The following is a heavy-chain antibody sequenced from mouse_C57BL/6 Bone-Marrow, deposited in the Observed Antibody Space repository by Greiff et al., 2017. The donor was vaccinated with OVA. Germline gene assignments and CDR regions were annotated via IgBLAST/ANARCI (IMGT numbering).Heavy chain of an antibody. J-gene: IGHJ3*01. CDR2: IRSKSNNYAT. D-gene: IGHD1-1*01. V-gene: IGHV10-1*01. CDR3: VSPHYGSSYTWFAY. CDR1: GFSFNTYA. Sequence: EVQLVESGGGLVQPKGSLKLSCAASGFSFNTYAMNWVRQAPGKGLEWVARIRSKSNNYATYYADSVKDRFTISRDDSESMLYLQMNNLKTEDTAMYYCVSPHYGSSYTWFAYWGQGTLVTVSA.